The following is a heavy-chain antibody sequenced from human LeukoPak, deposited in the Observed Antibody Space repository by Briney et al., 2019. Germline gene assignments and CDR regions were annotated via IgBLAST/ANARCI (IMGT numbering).Heavy chain of an antibody. D-gene: IGHD5-18*01. V-gene: IGHV1-18*01. J-gene: IGHJ4*02. CDR2: ISTYTGNT. CDR3: ARDRMDTGTYFDY. Sequence: TSVKVSCTCSGSGFTTYGITWLRQAPGQGLEWMGWISTYTGNTNYAQKLQGRVTMTTDTSTSTAYMELRSLRSDDTAMYYCARDRMDTGTYFDYWGQGTLVTVSS. CDR1: GSGFTTYG.